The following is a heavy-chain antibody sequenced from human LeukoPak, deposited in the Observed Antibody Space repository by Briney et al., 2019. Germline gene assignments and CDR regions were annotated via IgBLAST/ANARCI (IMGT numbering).Heavy chain of an antibody. CDR3: SRSRGGVLTPAALFDN. V-gene: IGHV5-51*01. CDR2: IWPSESDA. Sequence: GESLKISCKASGYRFTSYWISWVRQMPGKGLEWMGIIWPSESDARYSPSFQGQVTFSVDKSINTAYLQWSSLKASDTAIYYCSRSRGGVLTPAALFDNWGQGTLVTVSS. CDR1: GYRFTSYW. J-gene: IGHJ4*02. D-gene: IGHD2-2*01.